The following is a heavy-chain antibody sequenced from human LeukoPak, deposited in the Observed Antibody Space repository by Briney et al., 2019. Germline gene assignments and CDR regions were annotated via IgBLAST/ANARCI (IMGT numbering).Heavy chain of an antibody. D-gene: IGHD1-26*01. CDR3: ARVEGATPFDY. Sequence: GGSLRLSCAASGFTFSNYWMHWVRQAPGKGLVWVSRIDSDGSSTSYADSVKGRFTISRDNSKNTLYPQMNSLRAEDTAVYYCARVEGATPFDYWGQGTLVTVSS. J-gene: IGHJ4*02. CDR2: IDSDGSST. V-gene: IGHV3-74*01. CDR1: GFTFSNYW.